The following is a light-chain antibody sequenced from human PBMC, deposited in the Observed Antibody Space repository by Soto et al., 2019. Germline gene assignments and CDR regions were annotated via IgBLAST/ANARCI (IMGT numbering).Light chain of an antibody. J-gene: IGLJ2*01. V-gene: IGLV2-14*03. Sequence: QSALTQPDSVSGSPGQSITIYCTGTRSDIGAYNFVSWYQQHPGEVPKLLLYDVNVRPSGVSNRFSGAKSGNTASLTISGLQAEDEASYFCTSWTSSTTMIFGGGTKLTVL. CDR1: RSDIGAYNF. CDR3: TSWTSSTTMI. CDR2: DVN.